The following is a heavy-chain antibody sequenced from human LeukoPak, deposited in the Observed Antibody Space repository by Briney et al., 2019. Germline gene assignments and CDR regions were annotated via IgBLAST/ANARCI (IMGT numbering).Heavy chain of an antibody. J-gene: IGHJ5*02. D-gene: IGHD6-19*01. Sequence: PSETLSLTCTVSGGSISSSSYYWGWIRQPPGKGLEWIGSIYYSGSTYYNPSLKSRVTISVDTSKNQFSLKLSSVTAADTAVYYCARQDLPPQWLPTPSWFDPWGQGTLVTVSS. V-gene: IGHV4-39*01. CDR1: GGSISSSSYY. CDR2: IYYSGST. CDR3: ARQDLPPQWLPTPSWFDP.